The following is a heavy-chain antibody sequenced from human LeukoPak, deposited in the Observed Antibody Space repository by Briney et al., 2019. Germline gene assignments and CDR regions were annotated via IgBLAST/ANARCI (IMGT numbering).Heavy chain of an antibody. V-gene: IGHV3-23*01. CDR2: ISGSGGST. D-gene: IGHD3-22*01. CDR1: GFTFSSYA. Sequence: GGSLRLSCAASGFTFSSYAMSWVRQAPGKGLEWVSAISGSGGSTYYADSVKGRFTISRDNSKNTLYLQMNSLRAEDTAVYYCAKAKYYYDSSGGDYWGQGTLVTVSS. J-gene: IGHJ4*02. CDR3: AKAKYYYDSSGGDY.